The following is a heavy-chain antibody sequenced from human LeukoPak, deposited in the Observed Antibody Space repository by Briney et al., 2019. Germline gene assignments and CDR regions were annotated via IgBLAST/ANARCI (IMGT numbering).Heavy chain of an antibody. Sequence: PSETLSLTCTVSGGSISSSSYYWGWIRQPPGTGLEWIGSIYYSGSTYYNPSLKSRVTISVDSSKNQFSLKLSSVTAADTAVYYCARDTGDFWSGYLNLYYYYYMDVWGKGTTVTVSS. CDR3: ARDTGDFWSGYLNLYYYYYMDV. CDR2: IYYSGST. CDR1: GGSISSSSYY. J-gene: IGHJ6*03. V-gene: IGHV4-39*07. D-gene: IGHD3-3*01.